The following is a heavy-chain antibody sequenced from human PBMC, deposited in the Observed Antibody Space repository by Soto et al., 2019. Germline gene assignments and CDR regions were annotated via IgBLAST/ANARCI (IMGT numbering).Heavy chain of an antibody. V-gene: IGHV3-23*01. J-gene: IGHJ4*02. CDR1: GFTFSSYA. D-gene: IGHD3-9*01. CDR3: AKMGAKLRYFDWLLDYFDY. Sequence: VQLLESGGGLVQPGGSLRLSCAASGFTFSSYAMSWVRQAPGKGLEWVSAISGSGGSTYYADSVKGRFTISRDNSKNTLYLQMNSLRAEDTAVYYCAKMGAKLRYFDWLLDYFDYWGQGTLVTVSS. CDR2: ISGSGGST.